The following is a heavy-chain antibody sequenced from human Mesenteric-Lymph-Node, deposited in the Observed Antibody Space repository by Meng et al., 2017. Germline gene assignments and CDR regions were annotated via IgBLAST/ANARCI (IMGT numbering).Heavy chain of an antibody. V-gene: IGHV3-11*04. CDR2: ISSSGSTI. CDR3: AREEIYCSGGSCYSTQNYYYYYGMDV. CDR1: GFTFSDYY. Sequence: GESLKISCAASGFTFSDYYMSWIRQAPGKGLEWVSYISSSGSTIYYADSVKGRFTISRDNAKNSLYLQMNSLRAEDTAVYYCAREEIYCSGGSCYSTQNYYYYYGMDVWGQGTTVTVSS. J-gene: IGHJ6*02. D-gene: IGHD2-15*01.